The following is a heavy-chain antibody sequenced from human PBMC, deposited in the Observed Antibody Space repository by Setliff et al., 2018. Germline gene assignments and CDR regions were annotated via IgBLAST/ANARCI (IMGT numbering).Heavy chain of an antibody. V-gene: IGHV4-4*02. CDR1: GVSINSLTW. CDR3: ARGPGAATGEGFDI. Sequence: SETLSLTCAVSGVSINSLTWWSWVRQPPGKGLEWIGEIYHDGNPIYNPSAVHYTPSLKSRVSISVDKSKNQFSLKSSSVTAADTAVYYCARGPGAATGEGFDIWGQGTMVTVSS. J-gene: IGHJ3*02. CDR2: IYHDGNP. D-gene: IGHD7-27*01.